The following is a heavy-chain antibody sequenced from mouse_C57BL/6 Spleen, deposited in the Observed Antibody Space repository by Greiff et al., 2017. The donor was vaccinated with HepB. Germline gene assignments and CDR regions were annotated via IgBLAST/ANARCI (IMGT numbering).Heavy chain of an antibody. CDR1: GFTFSSYA. V-gene: IGHV5-4*01. J-gene: IGHJ3*01. CDR2: ISDGGSYT. Sequence: DVMLVESGGGLVKPGGSLKLSCAASGFTFSSYAMSWVRQTPEKRLEWVATISDGGSYTYYPDNVKGRFTISRDNAKNNLSLQMSHLKSEDPAMYYCARERIYYDNTWFAYWGQGPLVTVSA. D-gene: IGHD2-1*01. CDR3: ARERIYYDNTWFAY.